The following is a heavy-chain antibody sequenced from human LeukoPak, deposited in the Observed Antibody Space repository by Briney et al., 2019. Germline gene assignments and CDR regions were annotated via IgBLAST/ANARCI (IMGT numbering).Heavy chain of an antibody. CDR2: IYHTGST. J-gene: IGHJ5*02. CDR3: ARGGGWYMNWFDP. CDR1: GASISSGTYS. Sequence: SETLSLTCTVSGASISSGTYSWSWIRQPPGEGLEWIGYIYHTGSTYYNPSLKGRVTISVDTSKNQFSLKLSSVTAADTAVYYCARGGGWYMNWFDPWGQGTLVTVSS. D-gene: IGHD6-19*01. V-gene: IGHV4-30-2*01.